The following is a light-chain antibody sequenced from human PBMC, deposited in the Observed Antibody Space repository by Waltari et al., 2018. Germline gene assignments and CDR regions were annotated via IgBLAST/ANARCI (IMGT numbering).Light chain of an antibody. J-gene: IGLJ1*01. V-gene: IGLV2-14*03. CDR1: SSDVGGYNF. CDR2: EVS. Sequence: QSALTQPASVSGSPGQSITISCTGTSSDVGGYNFVSWYQQHPGKAPKLMIYEVSNRPSGVSDRFAGSKSGSTASLTISGLQADDEADYYCSSYAVSSTGVFGTGTKVTVL. CDR3: SSYAVSSTGV.